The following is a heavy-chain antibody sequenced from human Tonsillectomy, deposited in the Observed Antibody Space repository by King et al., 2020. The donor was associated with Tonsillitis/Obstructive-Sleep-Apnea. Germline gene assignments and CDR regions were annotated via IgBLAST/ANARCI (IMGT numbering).Heavy chain of an antibody. V-gene: IGHV1-69*01. CDR1: GGTFSNYA. CDR3: ARGNYDGSGYYYWYFDL. J-gene: IGHJ2*01. CDR2: IIPIFGTA. D-gene: IGHD3-22*01. Sequence: VQLVESGAEVRKPGSSVNVSCKASGGTFSNYAINWVRQAPGHGLEWMGGIIPIFGTANYAQNFQGRVTITADESTSTAYMELSSLRSEDTAVYYCARGNYDGSGYYYWYFDLWGRGTLVTVSS.